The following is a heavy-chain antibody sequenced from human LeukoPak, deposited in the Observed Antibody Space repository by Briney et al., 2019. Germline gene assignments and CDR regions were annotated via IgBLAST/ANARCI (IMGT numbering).Heavy chain of an antibody. J-gene: IGHJ3*02. CDR1: GFTFSNYA. V-gene: IGHV3-23*01. CDR2: ISGSGDST. D-gene: IGHD3-10*01. CDR3: VKDRRARLPHFGSGTYSAFDI. Sequence: GGSLRLSCAASGFTFSNYAMSWVRQAPGRGLEWVSAISGSGDSTFYADSVKGRFSISRDNSQSTLELQMNSLRAEDTAVYFCVKDRRARLPHFGSGTYSAFDIWGQGTLVPVSS.